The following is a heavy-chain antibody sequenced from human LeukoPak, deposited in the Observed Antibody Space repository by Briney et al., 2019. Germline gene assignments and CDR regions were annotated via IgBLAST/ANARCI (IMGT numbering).Heavy chain of an antibody. V-gene: IGHV3-23*01. D-gene: IGHD2-2*01. CDR1: GFSFINYA. J-gene: IGHJ4*02. CDR3: AKDPIYYAPAAPYLFDY. CDR2: ISGGGVNK. Sequence: GGSLRLSCAASGFSFINYAMSWVRQAPGKGLEGVSVISGGGVNKFYAESVKGRFTISRDDSKNTVYLQMNSLRAEDTAVYYCAKDPIYYAPAAPYLFDYWGQGTLVTVSS.